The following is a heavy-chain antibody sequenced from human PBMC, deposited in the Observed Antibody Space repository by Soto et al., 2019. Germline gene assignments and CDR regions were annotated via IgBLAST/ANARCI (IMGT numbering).Heavy chain of an antibody. CDR3: ERRRVADIEGLEQ. J-gene: IGHJ4*02. V-gene: IGHV4-39*01. CDR2: IYYSGST. D-gene: IGHD3-3*01. CDR1: VCCIISSSYY. Sequence: PSETRSRTCTFCVCCIISSSYYWCFIRQPPGKGLEWIGSIYYSGSTYYNPSIKSRVTIYVDTSKNQISLQLSSVTAADTAVYYCERRRVADIEGLEQWGQGTMVNVSS.